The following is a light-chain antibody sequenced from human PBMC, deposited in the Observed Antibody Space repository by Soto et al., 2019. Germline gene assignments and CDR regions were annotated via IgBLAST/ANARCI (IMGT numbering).Light chain of an antibody. J-gene: IGLJ3*02. CDR2: STD. V-gene: IGLV1-44*01. CDR3: ATWDDSLNGWV. CDR1: SNIGSRS. Sequence: QSVLTQPPSASATPGQRVTMSCSGSNIGSRSVYWYQHLPGTAPQLLIYSTDLRPSGVPDRFSGSKSGTSASLAISGLQSEDEANCYCATWDDSLNGWVFGGVTNLTVL.